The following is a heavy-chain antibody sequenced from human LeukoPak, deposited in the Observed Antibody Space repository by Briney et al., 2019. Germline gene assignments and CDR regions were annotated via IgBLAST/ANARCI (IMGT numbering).Heavy chain of an antibody. D-gene: IGHD3-10*01. J-gene: IGHJ4*02. CDR1: GFTFSSYA. V-gene: IGHV3-23*01. CDR2: IGGSGGST. Sequence: GGSLRLSCAASGFTFSSYAMSWVRQAPGKGPEWVSAIGGSGGSTYYADSVKGRFTISRDNSKNTLYLQMNSLRAEDTAVYYCAKAYKNSRYHSDYWGQGTLVTVSS. CDR3: AKAYKNSRYHSDY.